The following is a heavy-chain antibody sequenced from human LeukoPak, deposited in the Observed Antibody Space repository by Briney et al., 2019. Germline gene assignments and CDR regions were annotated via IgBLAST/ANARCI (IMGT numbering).Heavy chain of an antibody. CDR3: ARAPAYDFWSGYDDGYFDY. J-gene: IGHJ4*02. Sequence: ASVKVSCKASGYTFTGYYMHWVRQAPGQGLEWMGWINPNSGGTNYAQKFQGRVTMTRDTSISTAYMELSRLRSDDTAVNYCARAPAYDFWSGYDDGYFDYWGQGTLVTVSS. CDR1: GYTFTGYY. V-gene: IGHV1-2*02. D-gene: IGHD3-3*01. CDR2: INPNSGGT.